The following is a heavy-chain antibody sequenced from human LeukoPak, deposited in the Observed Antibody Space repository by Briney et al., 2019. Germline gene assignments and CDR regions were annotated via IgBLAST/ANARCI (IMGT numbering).Heavy chain of an antibody. CDR1: GFTFSSYA. CDR3: AREVDTDLEYFQH. V-gene: IGHV3-30-3*01. Sequence: GGSPRLSCAASGFTFSSYAMHWVRQAPGKGLEWVAVISYDGSNKYYADSVKGRFTISRDNSKNTLYLQMNSLRAEDTAVYYCAREVDTDLEYFQHWGQGTLVTVSS. D-gene: IGHD5-18*01. J-gene: IGHJ1*01. CDR2: ISYDGSNK.